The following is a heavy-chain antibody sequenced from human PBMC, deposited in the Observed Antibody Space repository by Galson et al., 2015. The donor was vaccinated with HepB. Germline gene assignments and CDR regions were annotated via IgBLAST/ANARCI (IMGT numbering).Heavy chain of an antibody. Sequence: SVKVSCKASGYTFTSYDIKWVRQATGQGLEWMGWMNPNSGNTGYAQKFQGRVTMSRNTSISTAYMELSRLRSDDTAVYYCARGGIVGGSYPLDAFYIWGQGTMVTVSS. CDR2: MNPNSGNT. J-gene: IGHJ3*02. CDR1: GYTFTSYD. D-gene: IGHD1-26*01. V-gene: IGHV1-8*01. CDR3: ARGGIVGGSYPLDAFYI.